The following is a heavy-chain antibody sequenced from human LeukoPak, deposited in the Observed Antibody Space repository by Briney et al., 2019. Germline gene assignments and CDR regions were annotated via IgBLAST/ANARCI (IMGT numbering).Heavy chain of an antibody. Sequence: GGSLRLSCAASGFTFSSYAMSWVRQAPGKGLEWVSAISGSGGSTYYADSVKGRFTISRDNSKNTLYLQMNSLRAEDTAVYYCAKAGRQWLDPTYCYYGMDVWGQGTTVIVSS. CDR1: GFTFSSYA. CDR3: AKAGRQWLDPTYCYYGMDV. D-gene: IGHD6-19*01. V-gene: IGHV3-23*01. J-gene: IGHJ6*02. CDR2: ISGSGGST.